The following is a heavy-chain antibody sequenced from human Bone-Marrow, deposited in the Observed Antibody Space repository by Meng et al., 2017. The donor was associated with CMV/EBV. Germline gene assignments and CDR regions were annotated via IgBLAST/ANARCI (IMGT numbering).Heavy chain of an antibody. Sequence: VQMVQTGDERKTPGASVKVYCTTAGLTFSDYYNNWMRRAPGKGIEWMGWVNSKNEATNYARKVQGRVSMTRDTSISTAHMELSRLMSDDTAVYYCVRSSGWSLVDYWGQGTLVTVSS. V-gene: IGHV1-2*02. CDR3: VRSSGWSLVDY. D-gene: IGHD6-19*01. CDR1: GLTFSDYY. J-gene: IGHJ4*02. CDR2: VNSKNEAT.